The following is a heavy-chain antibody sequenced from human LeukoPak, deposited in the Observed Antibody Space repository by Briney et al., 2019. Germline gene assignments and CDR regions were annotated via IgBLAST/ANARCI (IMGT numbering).Heavy chain of an antibody. J-gene: IGHJ4*02. CDR3: STTYYYDSSEGY. Sequence: GGSLRLSCAASGFTFSTCAMSWVRQAPGKGLEWVGRIRSKTDGGTTDYAAPVKGRFTISRDDSKNTLYLQMNSLKTEDTAVYYCSTTYYYDSSEGYWGQGTLVTVSS. D-gene: IGHD3-22*01. V-gene: IGHV3-15*01. CDR2: IRSKTDGGTT. CDR1: GFTFSTCA.